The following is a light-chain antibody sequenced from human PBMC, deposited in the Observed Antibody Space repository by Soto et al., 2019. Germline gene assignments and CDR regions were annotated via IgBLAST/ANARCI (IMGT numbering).Light chain of an antibody. CDR2: KVS. V-gene: IGKV2D-30*01. J-gene: IGKJ2*01. CDR3: MQDTYWPYT. CDR1: QSLVYSDGSTY. Sequence: DVVMTQSPLSLPVTLGQPASISCRSSQSLVYSDGSTYLNWFHQRPGQSPRRLIYKVSNFNSGVLDRFSGSGSVTDFTLEISRVEAEDVGVYYCMQDTYWPYTFGQGTKLEIK.